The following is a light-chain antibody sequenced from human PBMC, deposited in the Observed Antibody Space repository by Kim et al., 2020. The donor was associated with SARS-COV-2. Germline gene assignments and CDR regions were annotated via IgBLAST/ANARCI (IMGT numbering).Light chain of an antibody. Sequence: EIVMTQSPATLSVSPGERATLSCRASQSISDNLAWYQQRPGQAPRLLMYGPSTRATDIPARFSGSGSGTEFTLTISRLQSEDFAVYYCQQRHNWPLTFGGGTKVDIK. V-gene: IGKV3-15*01. CDR3: QQRHNWPLT. J-gene: IGKJ4*01. CDR2: GPS. CDR1: QSISDN.